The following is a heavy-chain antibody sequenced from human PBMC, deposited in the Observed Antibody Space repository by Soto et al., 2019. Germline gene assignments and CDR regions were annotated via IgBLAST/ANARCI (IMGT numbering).Heavy chain of an antibody. V-gene: IGHV5-51*01. Sequence: PGVSLNISGKRSGYYFSTYWIVWVRQIPGKGLEGMGIIYPADSDTRYSPSFQVQVTISADKSISTAYLQWSSLKASDTAMFYCAKRATVIPAHAFDIWGQGTMVPV. CDR3: AKRATVIPAHAFDI. J-gene: IGHJ3*02. D-gene: IGHD4-4*01. CDR1: GYYFSTYW. CDR2: IYPADSDT.